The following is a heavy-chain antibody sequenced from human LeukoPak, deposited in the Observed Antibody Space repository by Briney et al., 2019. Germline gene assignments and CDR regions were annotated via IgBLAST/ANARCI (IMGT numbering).Heavy chain of an antibody. CDR3: AKALARNDFWSGYYDYYYYGMDV. CDR1: GFTFSYYT. D-gene: IGHD3-3*01. CDR2: IGISGGGI. V-gene: IGHV3-23*01. J-gene: IGHJ6*02. Sequence: SGGSLRLSCAASGFTFSYYTMYWVRQAPGKGLEWVSIIGISGGGIHYADSVKGRFTISRDNSKNTLYLQMNSLRAEDTAVYYCAKALARNDFWSGYYDYYYYGMDVWGQGTTVTVSS.